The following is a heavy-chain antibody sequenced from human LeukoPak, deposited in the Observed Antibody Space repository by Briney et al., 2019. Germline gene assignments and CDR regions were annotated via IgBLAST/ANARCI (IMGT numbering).Heavy chain of an antibody. J-gene: IGHJ5*02. CDR2: IRSKAYGGTT. CDR3: TRSGDYYPDNWFDP. CDR1: GFAFGDYA. Sequence: PGGSLRLSCTASGFAFGDYALSWVRQAPGKGLEWVGFIRSKAYGGTTEYAASVKGRFTISRDDSKSIAYLQMNSLKTEDTAVYYCTRSGDYYPDNWFDPGGEGTLVTVSS. V-gene: IGHV3-49*04. D-gene: IGHD1-26*01.